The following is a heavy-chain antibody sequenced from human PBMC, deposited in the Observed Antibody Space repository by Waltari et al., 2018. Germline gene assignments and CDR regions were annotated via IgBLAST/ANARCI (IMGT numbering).Heavy chain of an antibody. CDR2: MNPNSGNT. V-gene: IGHV1-8*02. CDR1: GYRFTYYD. Sequence: QVQLVQSGAEVKKPGASVKVSCKASGYRFTYYDINWVRQAAGQGLEWMGWMNPNSGNTEYARKFQGRVSMTRNNSRNTAYMELRSLTSDDTAVYYCARGPRTVMPWGQGTLVTVSS. CDR3: ARGPRTVMP. D-gene: IGHD1-1*01. J-gene: IGHJ5*02.